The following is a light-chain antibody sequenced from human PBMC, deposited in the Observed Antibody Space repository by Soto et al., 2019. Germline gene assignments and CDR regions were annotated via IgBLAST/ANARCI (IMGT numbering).Light chain of an antibody. CDR3: RPYTSSSTLRV. J-gene: IGLJ3*02. Sequence: QSALTQPASVSGSPGQSITISCTGTSSDVGGYNYVSWYQQHPGKAPKLMIYEVSNRPSGVSNRFSGSKSGNTASLTISGLQAEDEADYSCRPYTSSSTLRVFGGGTKLTVL. V-gene: IGLV2-14*01. CDR2: EVS. CDR1: SSDVGGYNY.